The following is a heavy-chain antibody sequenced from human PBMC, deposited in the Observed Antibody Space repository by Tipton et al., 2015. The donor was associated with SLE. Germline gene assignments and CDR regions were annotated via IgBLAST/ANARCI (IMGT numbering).Heavy chain of an antibody. J-gene: IGHJ4*02. V-gene: IGHV3-30*18. CDR3: AKGPWYYYDSSGYPDY. Sequence: SLRLSCAASGFTFSSYGMHWVRQAPGKGLEWVAVIWYDGSNKYYGDSVKGRFTISRDNSKNTLYLQMNSLRAEDTAVYYCAKGPWYYYDSSGYPDYWGQGTLVTVSS. CDR1: GFTFSSYG. D-gene: IGHD3-22*01. CDR2: IWYDGSNK.